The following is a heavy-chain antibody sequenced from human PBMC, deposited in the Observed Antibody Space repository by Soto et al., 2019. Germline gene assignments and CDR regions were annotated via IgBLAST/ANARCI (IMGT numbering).Heavy chain of an antibody. J-gene: IGHJ6*02. Sequence: GGSLRLSCAASGFTFNKYWMHWVRQAPGKGLVWVSRINSDGSSTSYADSVKGRFTISRDNAKNTLFLQMNSLRAEDTAVYYCAREESTFYYDGSGFPRYNYTGMDVWGQGTTVTVSS. CDR3: AREESTFYYDGSGFPRYNYTGMDV. CDR1: GFTFNKYW. V-gene: IGHV3-74*01. D-gene: IGHD3-22*01. CDR2: INSDGSST.